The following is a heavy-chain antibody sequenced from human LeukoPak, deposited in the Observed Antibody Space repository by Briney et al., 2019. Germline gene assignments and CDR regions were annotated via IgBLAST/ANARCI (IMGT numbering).Heavy chain of an antibody. CDR2: LWSDGRTN. D-gene: IGHD6-6*01. Sequence: GGSLRLSCAASGFTFSSYGMQWVRQAPGKGLDWVAVLWSDGRTNYYADSVKGRFTFSRDNSKNTLYVEMNNLRPEDTAVYYCARERALFVGLDYWGQGTLVTVSS. V-gene: IGHV3-33*01. CDR1: GFTFSSYG. J-gene: IGHJ4*02. CDR3: ARERALFVGLDY.